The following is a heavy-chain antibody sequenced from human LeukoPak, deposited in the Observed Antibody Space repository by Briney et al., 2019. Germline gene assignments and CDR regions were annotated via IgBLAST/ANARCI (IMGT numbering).Heavy chain of an antibody. J-gene: IGHJ4*02. V-gene: IGHV3-48*03. Sequence: GGSLRLSCAASGFTFSSYEMNWVRQASGKGLEWVSYISSSGSTIYYADSVKGRFTISRDNAKNSLYLQMNNLRAEDTAVYYCPRHVRYYGSGSYYDWGQGTLVTVSS. D-gene: IGHD3-10*01. CDR2: ISSSGSTI. CDR3: PRHVRYYGSGSYYD. CDR1: GFTFSSYE.